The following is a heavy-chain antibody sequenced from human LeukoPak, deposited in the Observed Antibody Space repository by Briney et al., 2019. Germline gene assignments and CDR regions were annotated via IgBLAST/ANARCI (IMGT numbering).Heavy chain of an antibody. V-gene: IGHV3-30*18. D-gene: IGHD2/OR15-2a*01. CDR3: AKDRIGSPQNDAFHI. CDR1: GFTFSTHA. J-gene: IGHJ3*02. Sequence: PGGSLRLSCAASGFTFSTHAMHWVRQAPGKGLEWVAVISYDGSTKFYVDSVKGRFTISRDNSKSTLYLLMNSLGGEHTAVYYCAKDRIGSPQNDAFHIWGQGTMVTVSS. CDR2: ISYDGSTK.